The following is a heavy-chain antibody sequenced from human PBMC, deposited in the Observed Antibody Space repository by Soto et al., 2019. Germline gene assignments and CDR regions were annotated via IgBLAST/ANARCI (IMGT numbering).Heavy chain of an antibody. J-gene: IGHJ4*02. D-gene: IGHD6-13*01. V-gene: IGHV4-39*01. CDR2: IYYSGDT. CDR1: GGSIRSSNYY. CDR3: ASLQVPGNFDY. Sequence: SETLSLTCTVSGGSIRSSNYYWAWVRQSPGKGLEWIANIYYSGDTYFHPSLRSRLTVSVDTSKNQFSLKLSSLTAADTAMYYCASLQVPGNFDYWGQGALVTSPQ.